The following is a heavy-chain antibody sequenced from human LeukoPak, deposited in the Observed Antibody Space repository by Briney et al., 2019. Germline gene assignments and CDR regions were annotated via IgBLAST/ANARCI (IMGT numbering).Heavy chain of an antibody. V-gene: IGHV1-2*04. Sequence: VASVKVSCKASGYTFTGYYMHWVRQAPGQGLEWMGWINPNSGDTSYAQKFQYWVSMTRDTSISTVYMELSRLRSDDTAVYFCARGVLPAAMRGVGDAFDMWGQGTTVTVSS. J-gene: IGHJ3*02. CDR2: INPNSGDT. D-gene: IGHD2-2*01. CDR3: ARGVLPAAMRGVGDAFDM. CDR1: GYTFTGYY.